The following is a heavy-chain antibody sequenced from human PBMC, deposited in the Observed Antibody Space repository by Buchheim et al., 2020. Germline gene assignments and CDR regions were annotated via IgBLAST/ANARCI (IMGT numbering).Heavy chain of an antibody. D-gene: IGHD3-3*01. J-gene: IGHJ4*02. CDR3: ATEASYDFWSGQIDY. V-gene: IGHV3-33*01. CDR1: GFTFSSYG. CDR2: IWYDGSNK. Sequence: QVQLVESGGGVVQPGRSLRLSCAASGFTFSSYGMHWVRQAPGKGLEWVAVIWYDGSNKYYADSVKGRFTISRDNSKNTLYLQMNSLRAEDTAVYYCATEASYDFWSGQIDYWCQRT.